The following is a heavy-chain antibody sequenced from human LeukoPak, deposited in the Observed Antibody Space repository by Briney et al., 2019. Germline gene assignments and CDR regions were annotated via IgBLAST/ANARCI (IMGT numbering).Heavy chain of an antibody. Sequence: GGSLRLSCAASGFTFSLYSMTWVRQAPGKGLEWVSSISSSGGDIYYVDSVRGRFTISRDNAKNSLSLQMNSLKAEDTAVYFCARNKPGADSSGYSSFHYYYYGMDVWGLGTTVTVSS. J-gene: IGHJ6*02. D-gene: IGHD3-22*01. V-gene: IGHV3-21*01. CDR1: GFTFSLYS. CDR2: ISSSGGDI. CDR3: ARNKPGADSSGYSSFHYYYYGMDV.